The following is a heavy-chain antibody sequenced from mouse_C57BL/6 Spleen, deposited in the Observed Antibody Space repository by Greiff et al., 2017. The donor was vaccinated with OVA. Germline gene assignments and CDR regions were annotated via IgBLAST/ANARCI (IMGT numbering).Heavy chain of an antibody. V-gene: IGHV5-4*01. Sequence: EVQLVESGGGLVKPGGSLKLSCAASGFTFSSYAMSWVRQTPEKRLEWVATISDGGSYTYYPDNVKGRFTISRDNAKNNLYLQMSHLKSEDTAMYYCARDLRGYFDVWGTGTTVTVSS. D-gene: IGHD1-1*01. CDR1: GFTFSSYA. J-gene: IGHJ1*03. CDR2: ISDGGSYT. CDR3: ARDLRGYFDV.